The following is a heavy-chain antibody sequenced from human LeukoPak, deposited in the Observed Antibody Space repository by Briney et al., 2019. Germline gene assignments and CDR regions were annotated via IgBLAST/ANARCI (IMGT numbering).Heavy chain of an antibody. D-gene: IGHD1-26*01. Sequence: ASVTVSCKASGYTFTSYGISWVRQAPGQGLEWMGWISAYNGNTNYAQKLQGRVTMTTDTSTSTAYMELRSLRSDDTAVYYCARDPIVGATVGLVWGLSFDYWGQGTLVTVSS. V-gene: IGHV1-18*01. CDR3: ARDPIVGATVGLVWGLSFDY. CDR1: GYTFTSYG. CDR2: ISAYNGNT. J-gene: IGHJ4*02.